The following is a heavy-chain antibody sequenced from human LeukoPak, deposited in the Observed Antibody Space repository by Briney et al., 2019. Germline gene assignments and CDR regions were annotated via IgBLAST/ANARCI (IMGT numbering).Heavy chain of an antibody. D-gene: IGHD5-18*01. CDR3: ARLMDTAMVPWYFDL. Sequence: ASVKVSCKASGYTFTSYDINWVRQATGQGLEWMGWMNPNSGNTGYAQKFQGRVTITRNTSISTAYMELSSLRSEDTAVYYCARLMDTAMVPWYFDLWGRGTLVTVSS. V-gene: IGHV1-8*03. CDR2: MNPNSGNT. CDR1: GYTFTSYD. J-gene: IGHJ2*01.